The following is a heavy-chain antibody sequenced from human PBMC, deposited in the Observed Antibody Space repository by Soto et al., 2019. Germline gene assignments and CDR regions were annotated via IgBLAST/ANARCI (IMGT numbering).Heavy chain of an antibody. D-gene: IGHD3-10*01. CDR1: GFTFSSYG. Sequence: QVQLVESGGGVVQPGRSLRLSCAASGFTFSSYGMHWVRQAPGKGLEWVAVISYDGSNKYYADSVKGRFTISRDNSKNTLYLQMNSLRAEDTAVYYCAKDSGAEATSGVLDYWGQGTLFTVSS. CDR2: ISYDGSNK. J-gene: IGHJ4*02. V-gene: IGHV3-30*18. CDR3: AKDSGAEATSGVLDY.